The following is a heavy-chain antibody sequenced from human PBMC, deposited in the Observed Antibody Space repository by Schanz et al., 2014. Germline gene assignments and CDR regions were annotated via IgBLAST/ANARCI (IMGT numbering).Heavy chain of an antibody. CDR3: VSPIMWFGESSPG. J-gene: IGHJ4*02. CDR2: MSGSGDVI. CDR1: GFAFSAHS. D-gene: IGHD3-10*01. V-gene: IGHV3-48*02. Sequence: EVQLVESGGGLVQPGGSLRLSCAASGFAFSAHSMNWVRQGPGTRLEWLSYMSGSGDVIYYADTVKGRFTVSRDNAKNSMVLPMNSLRDEDTGVYYCVSPIMWFGESSPGWGPGTLVTVSS.